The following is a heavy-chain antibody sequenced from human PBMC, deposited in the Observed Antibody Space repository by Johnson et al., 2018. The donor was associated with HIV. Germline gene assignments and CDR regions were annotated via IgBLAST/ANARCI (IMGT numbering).Heavy chain of an antibody. CDR1: GFTFSSYG. V-gene: IGHV3-30*03. D-gene: IGHD2-15*01. CDR3: ARDLGRPDAFDV. Sequence: QVQLVESGGGVVQPGRSLRLSCAASGFTFSSYGMHWVRQAPGKGLEWVAVISYDGTNKYYADSVKGRFTISRDNSKNTLYVQMNSLRVEDTAVYYCARDLGRPDAFDVWGQGTMVTVSS. CDR2: ISYDGTNK. J-gene: IGHJ3*01.